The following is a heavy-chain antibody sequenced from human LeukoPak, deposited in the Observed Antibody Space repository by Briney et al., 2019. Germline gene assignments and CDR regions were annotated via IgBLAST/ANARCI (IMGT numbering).Heavy chain of an antibody. Sequence: ASVKVSCKASGYTFTSYYMHWVRQAPGQGLEWMGIINPSGGSTSYAQKFQGRVTMTRDTSTSTVYMELSSLRSEDTAVYYCARDRGLYCGGDCYNFDYWGQGTLVTVSS. CDR2: INPSGGST. D-gene: IGHD2-21*02. CDR1: GYTFTSYY. J-gene: IGHJ4*02. CDR3: ARDRGLYCGGDCYNFDY. V-gene: IGHV1-46*01.